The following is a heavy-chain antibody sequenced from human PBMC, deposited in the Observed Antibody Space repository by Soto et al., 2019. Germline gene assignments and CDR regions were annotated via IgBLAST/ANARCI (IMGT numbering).Heavy chain of an antibody. CDR2: MNPNSGNT. D-gene: IGHD3-10*01. V-gene: IGHV1-8*01. J-gene: IGHJ5*02. CDR1: GYTFTSYD. CDR3: ASVCFYYGSGSWNWFDP. Sequence: ASVKVSCKASGYTFTSYDINWVRQATGQGLEWMGWMNPNSGNTGYAQKFQGRVTMTRNTSISTAYMELSSLRSEDTAVYSCASVCFYYGSGSWNWFDPWGQGTLVTVSS.